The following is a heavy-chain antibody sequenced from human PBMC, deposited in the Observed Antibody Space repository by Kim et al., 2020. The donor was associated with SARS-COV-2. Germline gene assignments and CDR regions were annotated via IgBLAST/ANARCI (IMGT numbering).Heavy chain of an antibody. CDR1: ADSIIDTNYY. CDR2: FYHTGTT. J-gene: IGHJ4*02. Sequence: SETLSLTCTVSADSIIDTNYYWGWIRQTPGKGLEWIVSFYHTGTTYYSPSLESRVTLSVDTSNNQFSLNLRSVTAADTAVYYCARHPLGIVGPYFFDLWGQSTLGSGAS. V-gene: IGHV4-39*01. D-gene: IGHD1-26*01. CDR3: ARHPLGIVGPYFFDL.